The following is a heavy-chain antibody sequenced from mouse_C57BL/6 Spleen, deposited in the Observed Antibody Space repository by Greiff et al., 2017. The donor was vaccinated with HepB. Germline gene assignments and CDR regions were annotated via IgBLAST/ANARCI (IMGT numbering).Heavy chain of an antibody. CDR1: GFSLTSYG. V-gene: IGHV2-5*01. J-gene: IGHJ1*03. D-gene: IGHD2-2*01. Sequence: QVQLQQSGPGLVQPSQSLSITCTVSGFSLTSYGVHWVRQSPGKGLEWMGVIWRGGSTDYNSAFMSRLSITKDNSKSQVFYKTSSLQADATAIYYCAEDEVTTYFGVWGTGTTVTVSS. CDR3: AEDEVTTYFGV. CDR2: IWRGGST.